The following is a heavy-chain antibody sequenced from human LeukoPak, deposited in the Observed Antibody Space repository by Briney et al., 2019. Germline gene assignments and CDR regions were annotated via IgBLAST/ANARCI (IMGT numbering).Heavy chain of an antibody. CDR3: ARESYGIDS. V-gene: IGHV4-59*01. J-gene: IGHJ4*02. D-gene: IGHD5-18*01. CDR2: FYYTGYT. Sequence: SETLSLTCSVSGGSISGYYWSWIRQPPGKGLEWIGYFYYTGYTNYNPSLKSRVAISVDTSKNQFSLYLTSVTAADTAVYYCARESYGIDSWGQGTLVSVPS. CDR1: GGSISGYY.